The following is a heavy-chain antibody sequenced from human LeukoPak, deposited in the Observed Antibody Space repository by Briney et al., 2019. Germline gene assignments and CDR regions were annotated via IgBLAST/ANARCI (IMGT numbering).Heavy chain of an antibody. CDR2: IRYDGSNK. V-gene: IGHV3-30*02. Sequence: PGGSLRLSCAASGFTFSSYGMHWVRQAPGKGLEWVAFIRYDGSNKYYADSVKGRFTISRDNSKNTLYLQMNSLRAEDTAVYYCAKDQGYYDFWSGLYYYYYYMDVWGKGTTVTVSS. CDR3: AKDQGYYDFWSGLYYYYYYMDV. J-gene: IGHJ6*03. D-gene: IGHD3-3*01. CDR1: GFTFSSYG.